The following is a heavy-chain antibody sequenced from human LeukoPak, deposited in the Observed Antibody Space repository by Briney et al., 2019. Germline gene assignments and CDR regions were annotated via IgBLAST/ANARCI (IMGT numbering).Heavy chain of an antibody. CDR3: ARRVTGDLRRFDY. Sequence: PSETLSLTCTVSGGSINSSGYSWGWIRQPPGKGLEWIGNINYSGSTYYNPSLKSRVTIFVDTSKNQFSLKVTSVTAADTAVYFCARRVTGDLRRFDYWGQGTLVTVSS. CDR1: GGSINSSGYS. D-gene: IGHD7-27*01. CDR2: INYSGST. V-gene: IGHV4-39*01. J-gene: IGHJ4*02.